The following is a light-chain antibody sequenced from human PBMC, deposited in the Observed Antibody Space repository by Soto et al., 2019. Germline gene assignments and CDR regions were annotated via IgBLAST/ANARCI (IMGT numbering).Light chain of an antibody. V-gene: IGKV1-6*01. J-gene: IGKJ1*01. CDR3: LQDYNYPWT. CDR1: QGIRND. Sequence: AIQMTQSPSSLSASVGDRVTITCRASQGIRNDLGWYQQKPGTAPKLLIYAAASLQSGVPSRFSGNVSGTDFTLTISSLQPEDFATYYCLQDYNYPWTFGQGTKVEIK. CDR2: AAA.